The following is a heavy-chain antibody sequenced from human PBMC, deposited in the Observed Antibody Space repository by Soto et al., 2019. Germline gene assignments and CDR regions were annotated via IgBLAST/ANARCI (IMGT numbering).Heavy chain of an antibody. D-gene: IGHD6-13*01. CDR1: GGTFSSYT. CDR2: IIPILGIA. Sequence: SVKVSCKASGGTFSSYTISWVRQAPGQGLEWMGRIIPILGIANYAQKFQGRVTITADKSTSTAYMELSSLRSEDTAVYYCARVAGAAGDYYYYYMDVWGKGTTVTVSS. J-gene: IGHJ6*03. CDR3: ARVAGAAGDYYYYYMDV. V-gene: IGHV1-69*02.